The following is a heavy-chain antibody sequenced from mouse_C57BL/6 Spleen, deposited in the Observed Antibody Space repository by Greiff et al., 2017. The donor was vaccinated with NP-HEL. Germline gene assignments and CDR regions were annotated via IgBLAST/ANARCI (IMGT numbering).Heavy chain of an antibody. CDR2: INPYNGGT. D-gene: IGHD1-1*01. CDR1: GYTFTDYY. J-gene: IGHJ1*03. Sequence: VQLQQSGPVLVKPGASVKMSCKASGYTFTDYYMNWVKQSHGKSLEWIGVINPYNGGTSYNQKFKGKATLTVDKSSSTAYMELNSLTSEDSAVYYCARTGTTVVARYWYFDVWGTGTTVTVSS. V-gene: IGHV1-19*01. CDR3: ARTGTTVVARYWYFDV.